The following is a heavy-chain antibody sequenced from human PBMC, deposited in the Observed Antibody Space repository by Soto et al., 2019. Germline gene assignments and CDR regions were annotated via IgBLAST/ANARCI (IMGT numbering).Heavy chain of an antibody. D-gene: IGHD2-15*01. V-gene: IGHV1-69*13. J-gene: IGHJ6*02. CDR2: IIPIFGTA. CDR1: GGTFISYA. CDR3: AREGDIVVVVAARPYYGMDV. Sequence: SVKVSCKASGGTFISYAISWVRQAPGQGLEWMGGIIPIFGTANYAQKFQGRVTITADESTSTAYLELSSLRSEDTAVYYCAREGDIVVVVAARPYYGMDVWGQGTTVTVSS.